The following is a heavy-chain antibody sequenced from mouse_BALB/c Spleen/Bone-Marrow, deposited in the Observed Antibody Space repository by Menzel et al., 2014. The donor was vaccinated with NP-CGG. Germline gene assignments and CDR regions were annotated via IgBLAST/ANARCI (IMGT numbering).Heavy chain of an antibody. D-gene: IGHD2-4*01. V-gene: IGHV1S56*01. Sequence: QVQLQQSGPELAKPGALVEISCKASGYTFTSYDINWVKQRPGQGLEWIGWIYPGDGSTKYNEKFKGKATLTADKSSSTDYMQLSSLTSETSAVYFCARSRWARMIRGCAYWGQGTLVTVSA. J-gene: IGHJ3*01. CDR1: GYTFTSYD. CDR3: ARSRWARMIRGCAY. CDR2: IYPGDGST.